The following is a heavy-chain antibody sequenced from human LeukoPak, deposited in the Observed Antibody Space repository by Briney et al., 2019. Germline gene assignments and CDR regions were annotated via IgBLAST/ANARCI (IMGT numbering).Heavy chain of an antibody. Sequence: GGSLRLSCAASGFTFSRYWMNWVRQAPGKGPEWVANIKEDGSEKYYVDSVKGRFTISRDNAKNSLYLQMNSLRAEDTAVYYCARDPSSLRDSYDYWGQGTLITVSS. CDR1: GFTFSRYW. V-gene: IGHV3-7*01. J-gene: IGHJ4*02. CDR2: IKEDGSEK. CDR3: ARDPSSLRDSYDY.